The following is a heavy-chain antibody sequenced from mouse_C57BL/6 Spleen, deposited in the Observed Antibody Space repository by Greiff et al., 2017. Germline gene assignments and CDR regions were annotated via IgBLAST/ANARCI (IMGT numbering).Heavy chain of an antibody. CDR1: GYSFTGYY. J-gene: IGHJ1*03. Sequence: DVKLQESGPELVKPGASVKISCKASGYSFTGYYMNWVKQSPEKSLEWIGEINPSTGGTTYNQKFKAKATLTVDKSSSTAYMQLKSLTSEDSAVYYCARSGTTVASSWYFDVWGTGTTVTVSS. V-gene: IGHV1-42*01. D-gene: IGHD1-1*01. CDR2: INPSTGGT. CDR3: ARSGTTVASSWYFDV.